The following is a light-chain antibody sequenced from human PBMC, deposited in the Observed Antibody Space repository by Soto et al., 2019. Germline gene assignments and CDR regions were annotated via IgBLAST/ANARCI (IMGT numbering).Light chain of an antibody. Sequence: EIVMTQSPATLSVSPGERATLSCRASQSVSSNLAWYQQKPGQAPRLLIYAASTRATGIPARFSGSGSGPEFNLTLSRLQSEDFAVYYCQQYNNWPPWTFGQGTKVEIK. CDR3: QQYNNWPPWT. CDR2: AAS. J-gene: IGKJ1*01. CDR1: QSVSSN. V-gene: IGKV3-15*01.